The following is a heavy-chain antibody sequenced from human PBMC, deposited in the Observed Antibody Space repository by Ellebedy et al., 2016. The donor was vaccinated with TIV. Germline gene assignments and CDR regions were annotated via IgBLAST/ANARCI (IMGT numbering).Heavy chain of an antibody. V-gene: IGHV3-74*01. J-gene: IGHJ4*02. CDR2: INSDGSST. CDR3: VREEYSYGPAVPFDY. D-gene: IGHD5-18*01. Sequence: GESLKISCAASGFTFSSYWMHWVRQVPGKGLEWVSRINSDGSSTSCADSVKGRCTISRDNAKNTLDLQMNSMRAEDTAGYYCVREEYSYGPAVPFDYWGQGTLVTVSS. CDR1: GFTFSSYW.